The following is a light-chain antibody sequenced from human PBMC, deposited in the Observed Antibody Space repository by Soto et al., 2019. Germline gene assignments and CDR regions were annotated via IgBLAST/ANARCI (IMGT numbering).Light chain of an antibody. CDR1: LSVTNSY. J-gene: IGKJ4*01. CDR3: QQYGRSLT. V-gene: IGKV3-20*01. CDR2: DAS. Sequence: EIVLTQSPGTLSLSPGERATLSCRASLSVTNSYLAWYQQKPGQAPRLFIYDASRRATGIPDRFSGSGSGTDFTLTISRLQPEDFAVYYCQQYGRSLTFGGGTKVEIK.